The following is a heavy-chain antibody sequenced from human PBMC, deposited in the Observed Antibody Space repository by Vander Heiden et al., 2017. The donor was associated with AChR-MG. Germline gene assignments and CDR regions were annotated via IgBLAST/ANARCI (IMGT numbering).Heavy chain of an antibody. D-gene: IGHD6-13*01. CDR2: IRSKAYGETT. V-gene: IGHV3-49*04. CDR1: GFTFDDYA. Sequence: EVQVVESGGDLVQPGRSLRLSCTSSGFTFDDYAMTWVRQAPGKGLEWIGFIRSKAYGETTEYAASVKDRFTISGDDSKSIVYLQMNSLKSEDTAVYYCARVNEQQLVCDFWGQGTLVTVSS. J-gene: IGHJ4*02. CDR3: ARVNEQQLVCDF.